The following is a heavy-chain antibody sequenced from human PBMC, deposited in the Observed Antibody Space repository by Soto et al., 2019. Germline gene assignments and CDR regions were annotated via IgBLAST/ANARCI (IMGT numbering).Heavy chain of an antibody. CDR3: AKDLRPFRVLAAPGNWFDP. CDR1: GFTFSSYG. V-gene: IGHV3-30*18. Sequence: QVQLVESGGGVVQPGRSLRLSCAASGFTFSSYGMHWFRQAPGKGLEWVAVISYDGSNKYYADSVKGRFTISRDNSKNTLYLKMTSLRAEDTAVYYCAKDLRPFRVLAAPGNWFDPWGKGTLVTVSS. J-gene: IGHJ5*02. D-gene: IGHD2-15*01. CDR2: ISYDGSNK.